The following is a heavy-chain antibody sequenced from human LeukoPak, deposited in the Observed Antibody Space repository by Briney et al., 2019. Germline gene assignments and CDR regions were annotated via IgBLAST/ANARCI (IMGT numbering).Heavy chain of an antibody. V-gene: IGHV4-34*01. CDR3: ARAPSYDSSGYQREFDY. CDR1: GGSFSGYY. CDR2: INHSGST. D-gene: IGHD3-22*01. J-gene: IGHJ4*02. Sequence: SETLSLTCAVYGGSFSGYYWSWIRQPPGKGLEWIGEINHSGSTNYNPSLKSRVTISVDTSKNQFSLKLSSVTAADTAVCYCARAPSYDSSGYQREFDYWGQGTLVTVSS.